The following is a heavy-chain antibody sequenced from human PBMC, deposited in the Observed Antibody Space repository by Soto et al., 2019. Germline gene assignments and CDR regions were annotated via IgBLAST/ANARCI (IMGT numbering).Heavy chain of an antibody. Sequence: ASVKVSCTASGETFTSYGISWVRQAPGQGLEWMGWISAYNGNANYAQKLQGRVTMTTDTSTSTAYMELRSLRSDDTAVYYCAIVVVPAAIGNWFDPWGQGTLVTRLL. CDR3: AIVVVPAAIGNWFDP. CDR1: GETFTSYG. V-gene: IGHV1-18*01. D-gene: IGHD2-2*01. J-gene: IGHJ5*02. CDR2: ISAYNGNA.